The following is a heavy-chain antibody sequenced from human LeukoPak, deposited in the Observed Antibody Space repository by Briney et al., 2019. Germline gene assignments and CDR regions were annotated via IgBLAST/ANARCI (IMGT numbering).Heavy chain of an antibody. CDR3: ASRGAMADIYYYYGMDV. CDR1: GGSISSYY. CDR2: IYYSGST. Sequence: SETPSLTCTVSGGSISSYYWSWIRQPPGKGLEWIGYIYYSGSTNYNPSLKSRVTISVDTSKNQFSLKLSSVTAADTAVYYCASRGAMADIYYYYGMDVWGQGTTVTVSS. D-gene: IGHD5-18*01. V-gene: IGHV4-59*08. J-gene: IGHJ6*02.